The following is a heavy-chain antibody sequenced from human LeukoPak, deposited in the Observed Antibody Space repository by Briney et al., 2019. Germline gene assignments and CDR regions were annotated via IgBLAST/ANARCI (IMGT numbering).Heavy chain of an antibody. D-gene: IGHD3-22*01. Sequence: SVKVSCKASGGTFSSYAIIWVRQAPGQGLEWMGRIIPILGIANYAQKFQGRVTITADKSTSTAYMELSSLRSEDTAVYYCATSATIVVVSYYFDYWGQGTLVTVSS. J-gene: IGHJ4*02. V-gene: IGHV1-69*04. CDR1: GGTFSSYA. CDR2: IIPILGIA. CDR3: ATSATIVVVSYYFDY.